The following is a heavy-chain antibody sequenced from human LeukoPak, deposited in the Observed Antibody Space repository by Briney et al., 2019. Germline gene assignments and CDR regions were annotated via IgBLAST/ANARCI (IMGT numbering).Heavy chain of an antibody. J-gene: IGHJ4*02. CDR1: GFTFSNHG. CDR2: ISKSGDYI. D-gene: IGHD3-10*01. V-gene: IGHV3-23*01. Sequence: PGGSLRLSCAASGFTFSNHGMSWVRQAPGKGLEWVSSISKSGDYIYYADSVKGRFTISRDNSKNTLYLEMNSLRAEDTAVYYCAKIGVIGAWYFDYWGQGTLVTVSS. CDR3: AKIGVIGAWYFDY.